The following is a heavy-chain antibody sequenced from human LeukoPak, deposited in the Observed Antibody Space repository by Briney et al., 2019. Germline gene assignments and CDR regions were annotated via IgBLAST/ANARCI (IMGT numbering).Heavy chain of an antibody. CDR2: LYTSGST. CDR3: ARETYYYASGSYSDYYAMDV. V-gene: IGHV4-4*07. D-gene: IGHD3-10*01. Sequence: SETLSLTCTVSGASISGFYWSWIRQPAEKGLEWIGRLYTSGSTNYNPSLKSRVTMSVDTSKSQFSLKLDSATAADTAVYYCARETYYYASGSYSDYYAMDVWGQGTTVTVSS. J-gene: IGHJ6*02. CDR1: GASISGFY.